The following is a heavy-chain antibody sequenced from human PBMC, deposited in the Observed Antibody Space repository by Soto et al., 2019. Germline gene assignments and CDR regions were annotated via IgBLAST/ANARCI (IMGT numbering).Heavy chain of an antibody. V-gene: IGHV1-2*02. J-gene: IGHJ3*02. CDR2: INPNSGGT. D-gene: IGHD4-17*01. CDR1: GYTFTGYY. Sequence: ASVKVSCKASGYTFTGYYMHWVRQAPGQGLEWMGWINPNSGGTNYAQKFQGRVTMTRDTSISTAYMELSRLRSDDTAVYYCARAVEDDYGDYTRGNDAFDIWGQGTMVTVSS. CDR3: ARAVEDDYGDYTRGNDAFDI.